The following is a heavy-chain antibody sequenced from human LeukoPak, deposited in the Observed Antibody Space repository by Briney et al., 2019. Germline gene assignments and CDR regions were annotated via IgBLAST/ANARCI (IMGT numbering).Heavy chain of an antibody. CDR1: GGSFSGYY. D-gene: IGHD2-2*01. CDR2: INHSGST. V-gene: IGHV4-34*01. Sequence: SETLSLTCAVYGGSFSGYYWSWIRQPPGKGLEWIGEINHSGSTNYNPSLKSRVTISVDTSKNQFSLKLSSVTAADTAVYYCASYCSSTSCYGEDAFDIWGQGTMVTVSS. CDR3: ASYCSSTSCYGEDAFDI. J-gene: IGHJ3*02.